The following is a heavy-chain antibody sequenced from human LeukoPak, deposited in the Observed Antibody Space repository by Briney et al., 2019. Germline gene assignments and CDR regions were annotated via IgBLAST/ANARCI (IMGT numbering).Heavy chain of an antibody. J-gene: IGHJ4*02. CDR3: ARVGITMIVVVITPYYFDY. Sequence: PGGSLRLSCAASGFTFSSYAMSWVRQAPGKGLEWVSAISGSGGSTYYADSVKGRFTISRDNSRNTLYLQMNSLGAEDTAVYYCARVGITMIVVVITPYYFDYWGQGTLVTVSS. D-gene: IGHD3-22*01. CDR1: GFTFSSYA. V-gene: IGHV3-23*01. CDR2: ISGSGGST.